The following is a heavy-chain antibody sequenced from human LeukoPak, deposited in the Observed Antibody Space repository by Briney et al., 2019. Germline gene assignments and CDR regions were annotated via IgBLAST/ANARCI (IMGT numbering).Heavy chain of an antibody. J-gene: IGHJ4*02. Sequence: PGGSLRLSCAASGFTFSFYGMHWVRQAPGKGLEWVAVISYGGSNKYYADSVKGRFTISRDNSKNTLYLQMNSLRAEDTAVYYCARGYDSSGYYCHSSDYWGQGTLVTVSS. CDR1: GFTFSFYG. CDR2: ISYGGSNK. V-gene: IGHV3-30*03. CDR3: ARGYDSSGYYCHSSDY. D-gene: IGHD3-22*01.